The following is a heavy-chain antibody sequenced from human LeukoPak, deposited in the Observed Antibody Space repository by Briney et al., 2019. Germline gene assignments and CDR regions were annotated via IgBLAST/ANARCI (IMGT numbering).Heavy chain of an antibody. J-gene: IGHJ4*02. D-gene: IGHD1-26*01. CDR1: GGSFNTYY. CDR2: IFYSGST. CDR3: ARMTGSAWELLIDS. V-gene: IGHV4-59*01. Sequence: SETLSLTCTVSGGSFNTYYWTWIRQPPGKGLEWVGDIFYSGSTNYNPSLKNRVTISLDTSKNQFSLKLSSVTAADTAIYYCARMTGSAWELLIDSWGPGTLVTVSS.